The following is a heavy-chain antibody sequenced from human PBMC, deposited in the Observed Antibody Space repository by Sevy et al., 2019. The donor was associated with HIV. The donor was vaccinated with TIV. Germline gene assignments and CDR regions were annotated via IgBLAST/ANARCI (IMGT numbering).Heavy chain of an antibody. CDR1: GFTFSSYG. J-gene: IGHJ4*02. V-gene: IGHV3-30*18. D-gene: IGHD3-22*01. CDR2: ISDDGSNK. Sequence: GGSLRLSCAASGFTFSSYGMHWVRQAPGKGLEWVAVISDDGSNKYYADSVKGRFTISRDNSKNTLYLQMNSLIAEDTAVYYCAKDGELGYYDSSGYYSYYFDYWGQGTLVTVSS. CDR3: AKDGELGYYDSSGYYSYYFDY.